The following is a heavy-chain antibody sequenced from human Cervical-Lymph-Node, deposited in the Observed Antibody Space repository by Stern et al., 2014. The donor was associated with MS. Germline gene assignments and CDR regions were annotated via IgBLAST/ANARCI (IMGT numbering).Heavy chain of an antibody. CDR3: AKEGGTLGVPGYLAYDW. Sequence: QVQLVESGGGAVQPGRSLRLSCTASGFTFRAFGMHWVRQAPGKGLEWVAVISSSGKTDSYSDSVKGRFDISRDNSKNTLYLQMSRLRPEDTAVYFCAKEGGTLGVPGYLAYDWWGQGTLVTVSS. D-gene: IGHD6-19*01. J-gene: IGHJ4*02. CDR1: GFTFRAFG. V-gene: IGHV3-30*18. CDR2: ISSSGKTD.